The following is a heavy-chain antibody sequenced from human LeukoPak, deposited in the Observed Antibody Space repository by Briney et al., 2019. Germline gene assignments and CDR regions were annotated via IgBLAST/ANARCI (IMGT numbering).Heavy chain of an antibody. CDR3: ARDSGTTGEVKFDP. D-gene: IGHD3-10*01. J-gene: IGHJ5*02. CDR1: DGSINSFY. V-gene: IGHV4-59*01. CDR2: IYYSGST. Sequence: PSESLSLTCTVSDGSINSFYWSWIRQPPGKGLEWIGYIYYSGSTNYNPSLKSRVTISVDTSKNQFSLNLNSVTAADTAVYYCARDSGTTGEVKFDPWGQGMLVTVSS.